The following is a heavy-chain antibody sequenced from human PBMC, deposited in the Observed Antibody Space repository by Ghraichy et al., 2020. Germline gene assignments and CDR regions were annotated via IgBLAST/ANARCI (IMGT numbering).Heavy chain of an antibody. J-gene: IGHJ4*02. CDR3: ARGGFGEPYDY. D-gene: IGHD3-16*01. V-gene: IGHV4-34*01. Sequence: ESLNISCAVYDGSFSAYYWAWIRQPPGKGLEWIGDINYSGRTNYNPSLKSRVTMSVGASENQFSLELSSVTAADTAVYYCARGGFGEPYDYWGQGTLVTVSS. CDR2: INYSGRT. CDR1: DGSFSAYY.